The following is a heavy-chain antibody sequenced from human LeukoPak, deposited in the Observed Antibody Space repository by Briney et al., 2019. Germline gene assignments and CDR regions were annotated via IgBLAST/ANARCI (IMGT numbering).Heavy chain of an antibody. CDR1: GYSFTSYW. CDR2: IYPDDSDT. J-gene: IGHJ5*02. Sequence: PGESLRISCKGSGYSFTSYWIGWVRQMPGKGLEWMGIIYPDDSDTTYSPSFQGQVTISADKSISTAYLQWSSLKASDTAMYYCARHPRVYRSSTNCQGWFGPWGQGTLVTVSS. V-gene: IGHV5-51*01. CDR3: ARHPRVYRSSTNCQGWFGP. D-gene: IGHD2-2*01.